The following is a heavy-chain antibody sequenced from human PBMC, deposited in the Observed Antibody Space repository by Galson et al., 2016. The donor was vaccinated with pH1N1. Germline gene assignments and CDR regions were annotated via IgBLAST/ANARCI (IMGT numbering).Heavy chain of an antibody. CDR3: ARRTGRTSDI. CDR1: GCSFILYA. D-gene: IGHD3-10*01. J-gene: IGHJ3*02. V-gene: IGHV1-3*04. Sequence: SVKVSCKASGCSFILYAIHWVRQAPGQRLEWMGWSNTGNGNTRYSQNLQDRITLSRDTSANTAYMELSSLRSEDTAMYYCARRTGRTSDIWGQGTMVIVS. CDR2: SNTGNGNT.